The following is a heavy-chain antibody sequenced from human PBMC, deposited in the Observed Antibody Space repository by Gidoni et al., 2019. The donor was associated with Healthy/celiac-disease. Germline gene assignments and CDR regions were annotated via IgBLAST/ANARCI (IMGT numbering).Heavy chain of an antibody. CDR1: GFTFSNAW. J-gene: IGHJ4*02. CDR3: TTAIYYDSSGYYLIDY. D-gene: IGHD3-22*01. V-gene: IGHV3-15*07. CDR2: IKSKTDGGTT. Sequence: EVQLVESGGGLVKPGGSLRLSCAASGFTFSNAWLNWVRQAPGKGLAGVGRIKSKTDGGTTDYAAPVKGRFTISRDDSKNTLYLQMNSLKTEDTAVYYCTTAIYYDSSGYYLIDYWGQGTLVTVSS.